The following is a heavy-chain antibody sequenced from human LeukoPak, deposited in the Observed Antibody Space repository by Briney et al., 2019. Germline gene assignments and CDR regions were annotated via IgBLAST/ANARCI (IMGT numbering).Heavy chain of an antibody. CDR2: IFPGGSV. CDR3: GFSEGDF. CDR1: GDSISSHY. J-gene: IGHJ4*02. V-gene: IGHV4-4*07. Sequence: SETLSLTCTVSGDSISSHYWTWIRQPAGKGLEWIGRIFPGGSVNYNPSLESRLTLSIDTSKNQFSLELTSVTAADTAMYFCGFSEGDFWGQGALVTVSS. D-gene: IGHD6-25*01.